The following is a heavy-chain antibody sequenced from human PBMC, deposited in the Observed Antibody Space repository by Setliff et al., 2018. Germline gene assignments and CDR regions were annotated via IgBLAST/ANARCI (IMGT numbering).Heavy chain of an antibody. J-gene: IGHJ4*02. Sequence: PGGTLRLSCSASGFNLNVYTMEWVRQAPGQGLGWVVSFSSNSNYIYYADSQQGRLTVSRDNSRNSLFLQMDSLTAVATAVYYCSRGSLSGSTYPSDYWGQGTQVTVSS. CDR3: SRGSLSGSTYPSDY. V-gene: IGHV3-21*01. CDR2: FSSNSNYI. D-gene: IGHD3-10*01. CDR1: GFNLNVYT.